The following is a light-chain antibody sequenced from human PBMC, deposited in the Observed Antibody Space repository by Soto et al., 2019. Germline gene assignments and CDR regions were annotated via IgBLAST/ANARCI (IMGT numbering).Light chain of an antibody. V-gene: IGLV1-51*01. CDR1: SSNIGNNY. J-gene: IGLJ2*01. Sequence: QSVLTQPPSVSAAPGQKVTISCSGSSSNIGNNYVCWYHQLPGTAPKLLIYDNNKRPSGIPDRFSGSKSGTSATLGITGLQTGDEADYYCGTWDSSLSAVVFGGGTQLTVL. CDR3: GTWDSSLSAVV. CDR2: DNN.